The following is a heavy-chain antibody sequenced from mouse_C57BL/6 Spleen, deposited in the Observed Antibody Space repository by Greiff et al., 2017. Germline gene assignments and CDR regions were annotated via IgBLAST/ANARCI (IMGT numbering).Heavy chain of an antibody. CDR3: AIYYDYDGPHWYFDV. CDR1: GYTFTSYW. Sequence: QVQLQQPGAELVKPGASVKLSCKASGYTFTSYWMHWVKQRPGRGLEWIGRIDPNRGGTKYNEKFKSKATLTVDKPSSTAYMQLSSLTSEDSAVYYCAIYYDYDGPHWYFDVWGTGTTVTVSS. D-gene: IGHD2-4*01. CDR2: IDPNRGGT. J-gene: IGHJ1*03. V-gene: IGHV1-72*01.